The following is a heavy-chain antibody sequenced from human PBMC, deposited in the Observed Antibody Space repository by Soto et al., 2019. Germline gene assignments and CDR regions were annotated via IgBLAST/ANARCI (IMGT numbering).Heavy chain of an antibody. CDR1: GFTFSDYY. CDR2: ISSTSAYT. Sequence: QVQLVESGGGLVEPGGSLRLSCAASGFTFSDYYMTWFRQAPGKGLEWIAYISSTSAYTDYASSVKGRFTISRDNAKNSLYLKMTRLRHEDTAVYGWTRNASRRAPPDTWGPGTLVNVSA. V-gene: IGHV3-11*05. J-gene: IGHJ5*02. D-gene: IGHD6-6*01. CDR3: TRNASRRAPPDT.